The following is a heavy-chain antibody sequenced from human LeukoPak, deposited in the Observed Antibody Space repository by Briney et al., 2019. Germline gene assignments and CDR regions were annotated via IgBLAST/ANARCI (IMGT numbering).Heavy chain of an antibody. CDR1: GFTYSSYW. Sequence: GGSLRLSCAASGFTYSSYWISWLRQAPGKGLEWVANIKQGRSEKYYVDSVKGRFTISRDNAKNSLYLQMNSLKAEDTAVYYCAREGGYGSGTDEESWFDPWGQGTLVTVSS. CDR3: AREGGYGSGTDEESWFDP. D-gene: IGHD3-10*01. J-gene: IGHJ5*02. V-gene: IGHV3-7*03. CDR2: IKQGRSEK.